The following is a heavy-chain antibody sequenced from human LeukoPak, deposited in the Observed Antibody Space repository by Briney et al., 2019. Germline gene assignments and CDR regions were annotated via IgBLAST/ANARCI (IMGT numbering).Heavy chain of an antibody. CDR2: INPNSGGT. Sequence: ASVKVSCKASEYTFTGYYMHWVRQAPGRGLEWMGWINPNSGGTNYAQKFQGRVTMTRDTSISTVYMELSSLRSDDTAEYYCARDGSGAAGWLDPWGQGTLVTVSS. CDR3: ARDGSGAAGWLDP. J-gene: IGHJ5*02. V-gene: IGHV1-2*02. CDR1: EYTFTGYY. D-gene: IGHD1-26*01.